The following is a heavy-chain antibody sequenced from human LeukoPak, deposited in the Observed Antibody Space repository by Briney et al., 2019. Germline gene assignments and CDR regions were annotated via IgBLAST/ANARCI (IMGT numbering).Heavy chain of an antibody. D-gene: IGHD6-6*01. V-gene: IGHV3-11*03. CDR2: IGGSGADT. CDR3: AKTLVASPGNTGGP. J-gene: IGHJ5*02. Sequence: PGGSLRLSCAASGFTFSDCYMSWFRQAPGKRLEWLSYIGGSGADTNYADSVKGRFTTSRDNAKSSLYLQMNSLRAEDTAVYYCAKTLVASPGNTGGPWGQGTLVTVSS. CDR1: GFTFSDCY.